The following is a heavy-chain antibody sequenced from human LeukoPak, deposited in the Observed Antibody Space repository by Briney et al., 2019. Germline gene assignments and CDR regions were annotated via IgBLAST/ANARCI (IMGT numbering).Heavy chain of an antibody. J-gene: IGHJ3*02. CDR1: GFSFSSNA. Sequence: GGSLRLSCAASGFSFSSNAMSWGRQAPGKGLEWVSAISGNGDSTYYVDSVKGRFTISRDNSKNTLYLQMNSLRAEDTAVYYCALFRGGCMLCSMGCAFDIWGQGTMVTVSS. CDR2: ISGNGDST. CDR3: ALFRGGCMLCSMGCAFDI. V-gene: IGHV3-23*01. D-gene: IGHD2-8*01.